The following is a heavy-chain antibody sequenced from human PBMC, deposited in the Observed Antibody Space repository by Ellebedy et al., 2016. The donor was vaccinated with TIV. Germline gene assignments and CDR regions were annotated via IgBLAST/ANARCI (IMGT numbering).Heavy chain of an antibody. CDR1: GFSFSSQW. J-gene: IGHJ4*02. Sequence: PGGSLRLSCAASGFSFSSQWMSWVRQAPGKGQKWVDEITPDGSKKYYLDSVKGRFPVSRDNHTNSLYLQMNSLTVEDTAVYYCASSHAGWGQGTLVTVSS. V-gene: IGHV3-7*01. CDR2: ITPDGSKK. CDR3: ASSHAG.